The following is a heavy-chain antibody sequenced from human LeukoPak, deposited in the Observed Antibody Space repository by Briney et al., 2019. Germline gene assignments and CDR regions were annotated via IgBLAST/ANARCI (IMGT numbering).Heavy chain of an antibody. J-gene: IGHJ4*02. Sequence: PGGSLRLSCAASGFTFSSYSMNWVRQAPGKGLEWVSAISGSGGSTYYADSVKGRFTISRDNSKNTLYLQMNSLRAEDTAVYYCAKDTFGLSGARFDYWGQGTLVTVSS. CDR2: ISGSGGST. CDR1: GFTFSSYS. CDR3: AKDTFGLSGARFDY. V-gene: IGHV3-23*01. D-gene: IGHD3-16*01.